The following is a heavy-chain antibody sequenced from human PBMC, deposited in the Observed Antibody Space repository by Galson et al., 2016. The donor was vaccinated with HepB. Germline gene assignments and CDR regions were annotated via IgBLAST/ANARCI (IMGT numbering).Heavy chain of an antibody. CDR3: AKDIGIADYGLHV. CDR2: IGWDSGRI. V-gene: IGHV3-9*01. Sequence: SLRLSCAASGFRFNDYAMHWVRQAPGKGLEWLSGIGWDSGRIAYADSVKGRFTISRDNGKNSLYLQMNSLRGEDSAVYYCAKDIGIADYGLHVWGQGTTVTVSS. J-gene: IGHJ6*02. CDR1: GFRFNDYA. D-gene: IGHD2/OR15-2a*01.